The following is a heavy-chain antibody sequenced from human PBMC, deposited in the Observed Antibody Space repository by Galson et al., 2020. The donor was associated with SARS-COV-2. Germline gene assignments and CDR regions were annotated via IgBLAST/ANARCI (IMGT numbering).Heavy chain of an antibody. V-gene: IGHV1-18*04. CDR1: GYTFTSYG. Sequence: ASVKVSCKASGYTFTSYGISWVRQSPGQRLEWMGWISAYNGNTNYAQKLQGRVTMTTDTSTSTAYMELRSLRSDDTAVYYCAREGDIVVVPAAAQYGMDVWGQGTTVTVSS. CDR3: AREGDIVVVPAAAQYGMDV. CDR2: ISAYNGNT. J-gene: IGHJ6*02. D-gene: IGHD2-2*01.